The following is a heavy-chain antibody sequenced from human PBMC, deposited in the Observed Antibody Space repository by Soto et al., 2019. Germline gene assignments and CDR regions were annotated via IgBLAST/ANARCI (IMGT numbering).Heavy chain of an antibody. Sequence: DVQLVESGGGLVQPGGSLRVSCGASGFSISRYWMSWVRRAPGEGLEWVGNIDQDGTENFHAGSVRGRFTISRDNAMNSLYLQMDSLTAEDTAVYFCARDRGNGYYGQDTWGMDVWGQGTTVTVSS. V-gene: IGHV3-7*05. CDR1: GFSISRYW. CDR3: ARDRGNGYYGQDTWGMDV. CDR2: IDQDGTEN. J-gene: IGHJ6*02. D-gene: IGHD1-26*01.